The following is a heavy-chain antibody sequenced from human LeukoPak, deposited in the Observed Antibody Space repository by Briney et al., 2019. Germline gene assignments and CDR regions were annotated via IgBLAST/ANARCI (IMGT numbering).Heavy chain of an antibody. Sequence: GGSLRLSCTASGFTFGDFAMSWVRQAPGKGLEWVGFIRSKAYGGTTEYAASVKGKFTISRDDSKSIAYLQMNSLKTEDTAVYYCTRGLFLWLGELLLDYWGQGTLVTVSS. CDR1: GFTFGDFA. CDR3: TRGLFLWLGELLLDY. J-gene: IGHJ4*02. CDR2: IRSKAYGGTT. D-gene: IGHD3-10*01. V-gene: IGHV3-49*04.